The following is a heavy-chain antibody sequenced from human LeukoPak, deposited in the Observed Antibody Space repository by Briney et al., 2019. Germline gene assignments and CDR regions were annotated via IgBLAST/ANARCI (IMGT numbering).Heavy chain of an antibody. Sequence: PSETLSLTCTVSGGSISSYYWSWIRQPPGKGLEWIGYIYYSGSTNYNPSLKSRVTISVDTSKNQFSLKLSPVTAADTAVYYCARVGPYSSSWYGDFDYWGQGTLVTVSS. CDR3: ARVGPYSSSWYGDFDY. CDR1: GGSISSYY. V-gene: IGHV4-59*01. J-gene: IGHJ4*02. D-gene: IGHD6-13*01. CDR2: IYYSGST.